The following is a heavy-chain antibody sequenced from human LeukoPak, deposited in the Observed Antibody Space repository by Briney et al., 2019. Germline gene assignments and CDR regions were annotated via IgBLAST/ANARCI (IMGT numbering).Heavy chain of an antibody. J-gene: IGHJ6*02. CDR1: GGSISSYY. Sequence: SETLSLTCTVSGGSISSYYWSWIRQPPGKGLEWIGYIYYSGSTNYNPSLKSRVTISVDTSKNQFSLKLSSVTAADTAVYYCARSYYYGSTTYDYYYYGMDAWGQGTTVTVSS. CDR3: ARSYYYGSTTYDYYYYGMDA. D-gene: IGHD3-10*01. CDR2: IYYSGST. V-gene: IGHV4-59*08.